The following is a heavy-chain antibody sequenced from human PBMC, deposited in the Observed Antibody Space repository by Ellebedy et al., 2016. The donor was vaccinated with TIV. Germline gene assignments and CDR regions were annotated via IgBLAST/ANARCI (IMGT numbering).Heavy chain of an antibody. J-gene: IGHJ4*02. CDR1: GCSITTYY. V-gene: IGHV4-59*13. CDR3: ARSCSPSCWECLEY. D-gene: IGHD2-2*01. Sequence: SETLSLXXTVSGCSITTYYWSWIRQLPGKGLEWIGYIYYSGRTNYNPSLQSRVAISLDSSKTQFSLELNSVTAADTAVYFCARSCSPSCWECLEYWGQGVLVTVSS. CDR2: IYYSGRT.